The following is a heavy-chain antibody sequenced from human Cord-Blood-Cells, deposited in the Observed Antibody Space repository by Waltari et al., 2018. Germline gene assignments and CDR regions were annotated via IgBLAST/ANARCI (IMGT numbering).Heavy chain of an antibody. CDR2: ISYDGSNK. CDR1: GFTFSSYA. J-gene: IGHJ2*01. Sequence: QVQLVESGGGVVQPGRSLSLSCAASGFTFSSYAMHWVRKAPGKGLEWVAVISYDGSNKYYADSVKGRFTISRDNSKNTLYLQMNSLRAEDTAVYYCARDVRSSSSWYWYFDLWGRGTLVTVSS. CDR3: ARDVRSSSSWYWYFDL. V-gene: IGHV3-30-3*01. D-gene: IGHD6-13*01.